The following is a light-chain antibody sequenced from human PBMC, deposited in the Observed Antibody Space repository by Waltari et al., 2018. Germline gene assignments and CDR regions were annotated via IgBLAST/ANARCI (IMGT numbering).Light chain of an antibody. V-gene: IGKV3-15*01. CDR3: QQSFSSPWT. Sequence: EMVMTQSPATLSVSPGERATLSCRASQSVGSNLAWYQQKPGQAPRLLIYDASTRATGIPARFSGSGSGTEFTLTVTNLQPDDFAVYFCQQSFSSPWTFGQGTRV. CDR2: DAS. CDR1: QSVGSN. J-gene: IGKJ1*01.